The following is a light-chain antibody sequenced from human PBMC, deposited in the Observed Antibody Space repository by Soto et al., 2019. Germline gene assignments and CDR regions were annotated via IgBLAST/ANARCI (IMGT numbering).Light chain of an antibody. CDR2: DAS. CDR1: QSISSW. CDR3: QQYDIYWT. J-gene: IGKJ1*01. V-gene: IGKV1-5*01. Sequence: DIQMTQSPSTLSASVGDRVTITCRASQSISSWLAWYQQKPGKAPKLLIYDASSLQSGVPSRLSGSGSGTEFTLTISSLQPDDFATYFCQQYDIYWTFGQGTKGDIK.